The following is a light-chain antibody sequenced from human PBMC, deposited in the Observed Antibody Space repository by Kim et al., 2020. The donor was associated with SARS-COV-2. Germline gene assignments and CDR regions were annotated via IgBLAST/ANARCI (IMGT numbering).Light chain of an antibody. J-gene: IGKJ2*01. CDR2: GAS. CDR3: QQYHNWPPFT. Sequence: AAPGRIAPLSCRTSWSLSSNLAWYQQPPGQPPRLLIYGASSRATVIPARFSGSGSGTEFTLTISSLQSDDFAVYYCQQYHNWPPFTFGQGTKLEI. V-gene: IGKV3-15*01. CDR1: WSLSSN.